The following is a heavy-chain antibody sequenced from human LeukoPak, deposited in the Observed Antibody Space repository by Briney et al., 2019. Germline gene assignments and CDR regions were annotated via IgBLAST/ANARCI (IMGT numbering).Heavy chain of an antibody. V-gene: IGHV4-34*01. J-gene: IGHJ4*02. CDR3: ARGRSPATYSSGSSIDY. CDR2: INHSGST. Sequence: KFSETLSLTCAVYGGSFSGYSWSWIRQPPGKGLEWIGEINHSGSTNYNPSLKSRVTISVDTSKNQFSLKLSSVTAADTAVYYCARGRSPATYSSGSSIDYWGQGTLATVSS. D-gene: IGHD6-19*01. CDR1: GGSFSGYS.